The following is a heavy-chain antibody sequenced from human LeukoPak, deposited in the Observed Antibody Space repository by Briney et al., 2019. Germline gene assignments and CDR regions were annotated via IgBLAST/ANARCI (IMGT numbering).Heavy chain of an antibody. CDR2: MNPNSGNT. V-gene: IGHV1-8*02. Sequence: GASVKVSCKASDYTFTNYGISWVRQAPGQGLEWMGWMNPNSGNTGYAQKFQGRVTMTRNTSISTAYMELSSLRSEDTAVYYCARGPLGFDYWGQGTLVTVSS. D-gene: IGHD7-27*01. CDR3: ARGPLGFDY. CDR1: DYTFTNYG. J-gene: IGHJ4*02.